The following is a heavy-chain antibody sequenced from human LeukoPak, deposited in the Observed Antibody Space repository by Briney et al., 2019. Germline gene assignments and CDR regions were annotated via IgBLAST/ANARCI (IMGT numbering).Heavy chain of an antibody. CDR3: ATRGTTATKYIEN. Sequence: PGGSLRLSCAASGFTFSIYAMTWVRQAPGKGLEWVSVISGSGDGTYYAESVKGRFTISRDNSKNTLHLQMNSLRVEDTAAYYCATRGTTATKYIENWGQGTLVTVSS. D-gene: IGHD1-1*01. CDR2: ISGSGDGT. CDR1: GFTFSIYA. V-gene: IGHV3-23*01. J-gene: IGHJ4*02.